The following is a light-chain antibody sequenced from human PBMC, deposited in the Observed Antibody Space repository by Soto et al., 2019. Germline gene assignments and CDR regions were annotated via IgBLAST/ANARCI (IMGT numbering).Light chain of an antibody. Sequence: SYVLTQPPTVSVAPGQTARITCGGNNIQTKTVHWLQQRSGQAPILVIYDDNDRPSGIPKRFSGSKSANTATLTITRVEVGDEADYYCHVWDNDSRHVVFGGGTKVTVL. J-gene: IGLJ2*01. CDR3: HVWDNDSRHVV. V-gene: IGLV3-21*02. CDR2: DDN. CDR1: NIQTKT.